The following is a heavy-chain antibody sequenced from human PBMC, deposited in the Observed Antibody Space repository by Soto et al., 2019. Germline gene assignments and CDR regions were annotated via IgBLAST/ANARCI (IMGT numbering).Heavy chain of an antibody. CDR2: ISTTSTYI. D-gene: IGHD3-10*02. Sequence: GGSLRLSCAASGFRFSGDAMNWVRQAPGKGLEWVSSISTTSTYIYYADSVKGRFTISRDNAKNSLHLQMNSLRAEDTAVYYCVRDYVMDVWGQGTTVTVSS. CDR3: VRDYVMDV. J-gene: IGHJ6*02. V-gene: IGHV3-21*01. CDR1: GFRFSGDA.